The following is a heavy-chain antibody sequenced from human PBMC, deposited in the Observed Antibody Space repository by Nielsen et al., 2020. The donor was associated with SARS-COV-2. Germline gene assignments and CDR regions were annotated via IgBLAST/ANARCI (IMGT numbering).Heavy chain of an antibody. J-gene: IGHJ3*02. CDR1: GGTFSSYG. CDR2: IIPIFGTA. CDR3: ARDYVDIVATIFASGRDAFDI. Sequence: SVKVSCKASGGTFSSYGISWVRQAPGQGLEWMGGIIPIFGTANYAHKFQDRVTITADESASTAYMELSSLRSEDTAVYYCARDYVDIVATIFASGRDAFDIWGQGTMVTVSS. V-gene: IGHV1-69*13. D-gene: IGHD5-12*01.